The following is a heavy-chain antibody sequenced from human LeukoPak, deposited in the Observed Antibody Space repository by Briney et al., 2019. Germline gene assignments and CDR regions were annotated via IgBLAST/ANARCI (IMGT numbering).Heavy chain of an antibody. CDR2: IIPIFGTA. V-gene: IGHV1-69*06. J-gene: IGHJ6*03. CDR3: ARARPYCSGGSCYPPPQYYYYYYYMDV. D-gene: IGHD2-15*01. CDR1: GGTFSSYA. Sequence: ASVKVSCKASGGTFSSYAISWVRQAPGQGLEWMGGIIPIFGTANYAQKFQGRVTITADKSTSTAYMELSSLRSEDTAVYYCARARPYCSGGSCYPPPQYYYYYYYMDVWGKGTTVTVSS.